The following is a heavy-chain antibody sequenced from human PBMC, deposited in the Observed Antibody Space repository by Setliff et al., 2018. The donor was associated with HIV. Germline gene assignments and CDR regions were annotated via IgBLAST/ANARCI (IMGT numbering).Heavy chain of an antibody. J-gene: IGHJ6*03. V-gene: IGHV7-4-1*02. CDR3: ARKGEYYYYYYYMDV. CDR2: INTNTGNP. D-gene: IGHD2-21*01. Sequence: ASVKVSCKASGYTFTSYAMNWVRQAPGQGLEWMGWINTNTGNPTYAQGFTGRFVFALDTSVSTAYLQISSLKAEDTAVYYCARKGEYYYYYYYMDVWGKGTTVTVSS. CDR1: GYTFTSYA.